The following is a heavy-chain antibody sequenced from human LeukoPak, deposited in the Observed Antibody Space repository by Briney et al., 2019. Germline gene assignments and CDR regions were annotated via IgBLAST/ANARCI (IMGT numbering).Heavy chain of an antibody. CDR1: GFTFANYH. J-gene: IGHJ4*02. D-gene: IGHD3-16*01. Sequence: PGGSLRLACAASGFTFANYHLSWVRQAPRKGLEWVSAISGSGGSTYYADSVKGRFTVSRDSSKNTLYLQMNSLRAEDTAVYYCSKRYFSSGGPFDCWGQGTLVTVSS. V-gene: IGHV3-23*01. CDR2: ISGSGGST. CDR3: SKRYFSSGGPFDC.